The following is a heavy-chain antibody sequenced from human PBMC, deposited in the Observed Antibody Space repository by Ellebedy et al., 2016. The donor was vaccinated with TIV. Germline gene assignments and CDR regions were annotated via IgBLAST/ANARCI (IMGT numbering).Heavy chain of an antibody. CDR1: GFTFSVYS. CDR3: ARSVQFRFDY. J-gene: IGHJ4*02. V-gene: IGHV3-48*02. D-gene: IGHD2-21*01. Sequence: GESLKISCAASGFTFSVYSMNWVRQAPGKGLEWVAYMTSDTRTIKYADSVQGRFTISRDNAKNSLYLQMNSLRDEDTAVYFCARSVQFRFDYWGQGTLVTVSS. CDR2: MTSDTRTI.